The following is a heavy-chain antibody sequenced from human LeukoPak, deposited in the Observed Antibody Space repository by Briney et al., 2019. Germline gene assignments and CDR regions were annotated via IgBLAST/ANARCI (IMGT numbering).Heavy chain of an antibody. CDR2: ISSSSSYI. D-gene: IGHD3-10*01. J-gene: IGHJ6*03. V-gene: IGHV3-21*01. CDR1: GFTFSTYA. Sequence: PGGSLRLSCAASGFTFSTYAMNWVRQAPGKGLEWVSSISSSSSYIYYADSVKGRFTISRDNAKNSLYLQMNSLRAEDTAVYYCARDQEDKRFGDKYMDVWGKGTTVTVSS. CDR3: ARDQEDKRFGDKYMDV.